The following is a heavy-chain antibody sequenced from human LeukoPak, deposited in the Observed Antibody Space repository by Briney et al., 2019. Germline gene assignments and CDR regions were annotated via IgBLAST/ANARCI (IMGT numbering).Heavy chain of an antibody. CDR1: GGSISSYY. Sequence: SKTLSLTCTVSGGSISSYYWTWIRQPPGKGLEWIGYIFYSGGSNYNPTLKSGVSISVDTSKSHFSLKLSSMTAADTAVYCWARLGSTFDIWGQGTMVTVSS. D-gene: IGHD2-2*01. CDR2: IFYSGGS. CDR3: ARLGSTFDI. V-gene: IGHV4-59*08. J-gene: IGHJ3*02.